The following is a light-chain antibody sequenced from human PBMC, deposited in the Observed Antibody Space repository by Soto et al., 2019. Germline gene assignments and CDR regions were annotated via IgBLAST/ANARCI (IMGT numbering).Light chain of an antibody. V-gene: IGKV3-15*01. CDR1: QSVSSN. CDR2: GAS. CDR3: QQYDNWPIT. Sequence: EIVMTQSPATLSVSPGERATLSCRASQSVSSNLAWYQQKPGQAPRRLIYGASTRATGIPARFSGSGSGTEFPLTISSVQYEDFAVFYCQQYDNWPITFGQGTRLEIK. J-gene: IGKJ5*01.